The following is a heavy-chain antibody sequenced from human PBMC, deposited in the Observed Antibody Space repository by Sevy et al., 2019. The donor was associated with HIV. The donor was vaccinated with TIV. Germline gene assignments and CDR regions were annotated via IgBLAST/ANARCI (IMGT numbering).Heavy chain of an antibody. Sequence: GGSLRLSCAASGFTFSSYSMNWVRQAPGKGLEWVSSISSSSYIYYADSVNGRFTISRDNAKNSLYLQMNSLRAEDTAVYYCARVEAYCSGGSCNYYYYYMDVWGKGTTVTVSS. CDR1: GFTFSSYS. V-gene: IGHV3-21*01. CDR2: ISSSSYI. J-gene: IGHJ6*03. D-gene: IGHD2-15*01. CDR3: ARVEAYCSGGSCNYYYYYMDV.